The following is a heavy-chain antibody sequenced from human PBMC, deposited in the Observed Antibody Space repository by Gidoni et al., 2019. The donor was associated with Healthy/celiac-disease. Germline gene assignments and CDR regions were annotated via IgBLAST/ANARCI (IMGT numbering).Heavy chain of an antibody. J-gene: IGHJ6*02. CDR3: ARDLELGGGRYYYGMDV. D-gene: IGHD7-27*01. V-gene: IGHV1-2*02. CDR2: INPNSGGT. Sequence: QVQLVQSGAEVKKPGASVKVSCKASGYTFTGYYMHWVRQAPGQGLEWMGWINPNSGGTNYAQKFQGRVTMTRDTSISTAYMELSRLRSDDTAVYYCARDLELGGGRYYYGMDVWGQGTTVTVSS. CDR1: GYTFTGYY.